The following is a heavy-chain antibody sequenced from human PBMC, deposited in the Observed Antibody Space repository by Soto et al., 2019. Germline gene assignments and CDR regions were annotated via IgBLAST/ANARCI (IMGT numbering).Heavy chain of an antibody. V-gene: IGHV1-3*05. CDR3: ARDPSYYGMDV. CDR1: GYTFTSYA. Sequence: QVQLVQSGAEEKKPGASVKVSCKASGYTFTSYAMHWVRQAPGQRLEWMGWINAGNGNTKYSQKFQGRVTTTKDTSASTAYMELSSLRSEDTAVYYCARDPSYYGMDVWGQGTTGTVSS. CDR2: INAGNGNT. J-gene: IGHJ6*02.